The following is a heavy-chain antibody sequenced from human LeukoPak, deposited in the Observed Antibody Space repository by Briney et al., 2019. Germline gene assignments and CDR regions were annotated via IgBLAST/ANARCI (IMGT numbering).Heavy chain of an antibody. CDR1: GYTFTVYY. V-gene: IGHV1-2*02. J-gene: IGHJ4*02. D-gene: IGHD6-6*01. CDR2: INPNSGGT. CDR3: ARNRWVAARPGHFDY. Sequence: GASVKVSCTASGYTFTVYYMHWVRQAPGQGLEWMGWINPNSGGTNYAQKFQGRVTMTRDTSISTAYMELSRLRSDDTAVYYCARNRWVAARPGHFDYWGQGTLVTVSS.